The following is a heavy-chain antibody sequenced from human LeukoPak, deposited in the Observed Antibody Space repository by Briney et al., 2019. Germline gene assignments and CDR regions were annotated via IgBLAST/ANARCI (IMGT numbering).Heavy chain of an antibody. V-gene: IGHV1-18*01. CDR2: ISAYNGNT. CDR1: GYTFTSYG. Sequence: ASVKVSCKASGYTFTSYGISWVRQAPGQGLEWMGWISAYNGNTNYAQKLQGRVTMTTDTSTSTAYMELRSLRSDDTAVYYCARTVLRFLEWGQYMDVWGKGTTVTVSS. D-gene: IGHD3-3*01. CDR3: ARTVLRFLEWGQYMDV. J-gene: IGHJ6*03.